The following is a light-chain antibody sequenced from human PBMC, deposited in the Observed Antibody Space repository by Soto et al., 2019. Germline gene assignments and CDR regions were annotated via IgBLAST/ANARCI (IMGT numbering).Light chain of an antibody. Sequence: EIVLTQSPGTLSLSPGDTATLSCRASQSVYSTYLAWYQHKVGQAPRLLIYGSSTRATGIPDRFSGSGSGTDFTLTIRRLEPEDFAVYYCQQDGSSPSTFGQGTKVEVK. CDR2: GSS. J-gene: IGKJ1*01. V-gene: IGKV3-20*01. CDR3: QQDGSSPST. CDR1: QSVYSTY.